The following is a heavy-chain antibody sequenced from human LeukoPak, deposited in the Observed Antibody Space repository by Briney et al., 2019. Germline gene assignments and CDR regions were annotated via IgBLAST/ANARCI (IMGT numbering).Heavy chain of an antibody. CDR1: GGSVSGYY. CDR3: ASIFIVGATTSDY. CDR2: INHSGST. J-gene: IGHJ4*02. V-gene: IGHV4-34*01. D-gene: IGHD1-26*01. Sequence: PSESLSLTCAVYGGSVSGYYWSWIRQPPGKGLEWIGEINHSGSTNYNPSLKSRVTISVDPSKNQFSLKLSSVTAADTAVYYCASIFIVGATTSDYWGQGTLVTVSS.